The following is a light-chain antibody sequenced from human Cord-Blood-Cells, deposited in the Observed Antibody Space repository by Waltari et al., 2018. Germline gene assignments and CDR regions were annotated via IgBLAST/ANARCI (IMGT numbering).Light chain of an antibody. Sequence: ELVLTQSPATLSLSPGERATLSCRASQGVSSYLAWYQQQPGQAPRLLIYAASSRPTGIPARFSGSWSGTDFTLTSSSLEHEDFAVYCCQQRSNWPLTFGGGTKVEIK. CDR3: QQRSNWPLT. J-gene: IGKJ4*01. CDR1: QGVSSY. CDR2: AAS. V-gene: IGKV3-11*01.